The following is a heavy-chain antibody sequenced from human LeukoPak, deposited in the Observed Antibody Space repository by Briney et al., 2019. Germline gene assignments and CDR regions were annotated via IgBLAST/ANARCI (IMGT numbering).Heavy chain of an antibody. CDR2: IKQDGSEK. Sequence: PGGSLRLSCAASGFTFSSYWMSWVRQAPGKGLEWVANIKQDGSEKYYADSVKGRFAISRDNSKNTLYLQMNRLRAEDTAVYYCARDGSSGWYPEYYFDYWGQGTLVTVSS. V-gene: IGHV3-7*01. CDR3: ARDGSSGWYPEYYFDY. D-gene: IGHD6-19*01. J-gene: IGHJ4*02. CDR1: GFTFSSYW.